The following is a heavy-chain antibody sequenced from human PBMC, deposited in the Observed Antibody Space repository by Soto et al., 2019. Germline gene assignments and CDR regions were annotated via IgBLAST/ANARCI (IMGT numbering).Heavy chain of an antibody. CDR1: GGSISSSSYY. Sequence: SETLSLTCTVSGGSISSSSYYWGWIRQPPGKGLEWIGSIYYSGSTYYNPSLKSRVTISVDTSKNQFSLKLSSVTAADTAVYYCASGTYPLCSGGSCYFHWGQGTLVTVSS. CDR2: IYYSGST. D-gene: IGHD2-15*01. J-gene: IGHJ4*02. V-gene: IGHV4-39*01. CDR3: ASGTYPLCSGGSCYFH.